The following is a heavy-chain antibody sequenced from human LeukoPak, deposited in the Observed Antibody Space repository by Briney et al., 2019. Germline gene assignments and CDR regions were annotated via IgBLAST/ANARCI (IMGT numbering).Heavy chain of an antibody. J-gene: IGHJ4*02. CDR2: INAGNGNT. CDR1: GYTFTSYA. V-gene: IGHV1-3*01. Sequence: GASVKVSCKASGYTFTSYAMHWVRQAPGQRLEWMGWINAGNGNTKYSQKFQGRVTITRDTSASTAYMELSSLRSEDTAVYYCARDRQPGFFLAYYFDYWGQGTLVTVSS. CDR3: ARDRQPGFFLAYYFDY. D-gene: IGHD2-15*01.